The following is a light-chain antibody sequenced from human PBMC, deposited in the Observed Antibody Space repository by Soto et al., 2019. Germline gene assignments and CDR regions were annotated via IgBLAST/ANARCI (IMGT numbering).Light chain of an antibody. CDR1: QSISSY. CDR3: QQSYSTPLT. Sequence: DTQMTQSPSSLSASVGDRVTTTCRASQSISSYLNWYQQKPGKAPKLLIYAASSLQSGVPSRFSGSGSGTDFTLTISSLQPEDFATYYCQQSYSTPLTFGGGTKVDIK. V-gene: IGKV1-39*01. J-gene: IGKJ4*01. CDR2: AAS.